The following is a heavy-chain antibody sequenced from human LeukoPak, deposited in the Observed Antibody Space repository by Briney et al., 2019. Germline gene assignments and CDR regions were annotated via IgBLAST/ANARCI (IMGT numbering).Heavy chain of an antibody. CDR2: IYYSGST. CDR1: GGSISNYY. J-gene: IGHJ4*02. Sequence: SETLSLTCTVSGGSISNYYWNWLRQPPGKGLEWIGYIYYSGSTNYNPSLSGRVTMSLDTSKNQFSLRLTSLTAADTAVYYCARGFDSKSTYFDYWGQGTLVTVSS. D-gene: IGHD5-12*01. CDR3: ARGFDSKSTYFDY. V-gene: IGHV4-59*01.